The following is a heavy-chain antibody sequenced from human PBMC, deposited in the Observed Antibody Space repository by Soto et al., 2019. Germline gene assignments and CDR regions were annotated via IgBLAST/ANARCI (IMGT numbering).Heavy chain of an antibody. J-gene: IGHJ4*02. CDR3: AAATTWNFHFHY. Sequence: QVQLVESGGGVVQPGTSLRLSCAASGFTISTHGMHWVRQAPGKGLEWVANIWYDGSNRFYADSVKGPFTISKDNSKNTLYLQMSSLRAEDPAVYYCAAATTWNFHFHYWGQGTQVTVSS. CDR2: IWYDGSNR. D-gene: IGHD1-7*01. V-gene: IGHV3-33*01. CDR1: GFTISTHG.